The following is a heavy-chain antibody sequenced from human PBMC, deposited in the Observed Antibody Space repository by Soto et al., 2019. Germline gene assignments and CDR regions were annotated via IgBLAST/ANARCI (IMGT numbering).Heavy chain of an antibody. J-gene: IGHJ5*02. Sequence: QITLKESGPTLVKPTQTLTLTCTFSGFSLSTSGVGVGWIRQPPGKALEWLALIYWDDDKRYSPSLKSRLTLTKDTSKNQVVLTMTNMDPVDTATYYCAHSRYDILTGYYGDNWFDPWGQGTLVTVSS. CDR2: IYWDDDK. CDR3: AHSRYDILTGYYGDNWFDP. V-gene: IGHV2-5*02. CDR1: GFSLSTSGVG. D-gene: IGHD3-9*01.